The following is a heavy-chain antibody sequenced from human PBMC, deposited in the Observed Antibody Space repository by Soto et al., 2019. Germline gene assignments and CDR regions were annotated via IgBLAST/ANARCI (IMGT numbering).Heavy chain of an antibody. J-gene: IGHJ3*02. D-gene: IGHD2-15*01. CDR3: ASGVYCSGGSCYQPADNDAFDI. V-gene: IGHV3-33*01. CDR1: GFTFSSYG. CDR2: IWYDGSNK. Sequence: ESGGGVVQPGRSLRLSCAASGFTFSSYGMHWVRQAPGKGLEWVAVIWYDGSNKYYADSVKGRFTISRDNSKNTLYLQMNSLRAEDTAVYYCASGVYCSGGSCYQPADNDAFDIWGQGTMVTVSS.